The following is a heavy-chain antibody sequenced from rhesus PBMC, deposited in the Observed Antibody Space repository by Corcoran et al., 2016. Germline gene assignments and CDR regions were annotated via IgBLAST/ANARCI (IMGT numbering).Heavy chain of an antibody. CDR1: GGSISSSY. CDR3: ARDRTDYYYDSGYHGYDAFDF. CDR2: IYGSGSST. V-gene: IGHV4-169*02. J-gene: IGHJ3*01. D-gene: IGHD3-28*01. Sequence: QLQLQESGPGLVKPSETLSVTCAVSGGSISSSYWSWIRQAPGKGLEWIVYIYGSGSSTNYNPSLKSRVTLSVDTAKNQLSLKLSSVTTADTAVYYCARDRTDYYYDSGYHGYDAFDFWGQGLRVTVSS.